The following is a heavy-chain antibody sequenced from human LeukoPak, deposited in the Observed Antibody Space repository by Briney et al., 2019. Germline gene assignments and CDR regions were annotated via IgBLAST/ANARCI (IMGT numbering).Heavy chain of an antibody. CDR3: ARADSVPAGDYHYWYMDV. D-gene: IGHD2-2*01. CDR2: IKPNSGDT. V-gene: IGHV1-2*02. J-gene: IGHJ6*03. CDR1: GFTLTGYY. Sequence: ASVKVSCKASGFTLTGYYMYWVRQDPRQGLQWMGWIKPNSGDTDYVQKFQGRVTMTRGTSISTVYMELSSLRSDDTAVYYCARADSVPAGDYHYWYMDVWGKGTTVTVSS.